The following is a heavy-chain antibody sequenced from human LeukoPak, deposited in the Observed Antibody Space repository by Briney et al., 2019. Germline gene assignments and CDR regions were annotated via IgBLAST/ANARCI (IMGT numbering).Heavy chain of an antibody. J-gene: IGHJ4*02. CDR1: GFTFSDYY. V-gene: IGHV3-11*01. Sequence: PGGSLRLSCAASGFTFSDYYMSWIRQAPGKGLEWVSYISSSGSTIYYADSVKGRFTISRDNSRNTLYLQVNSLRAEDTAVYYCAKSGSVPPDYWGQGTLVTVSS. CDR3: AKSGSVPPDY. CDR2: ISSSGSTI. D-gene: IGHD2-2*01.